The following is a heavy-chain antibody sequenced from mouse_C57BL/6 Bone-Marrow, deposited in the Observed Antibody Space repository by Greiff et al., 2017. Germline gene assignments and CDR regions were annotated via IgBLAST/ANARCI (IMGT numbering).Heavy chain of an antibody. V-gene: IGHV1-59*01. CDR3: ARTYYDDEGGAY. CDR1: GYTFTSYW. D-gene: IGHD2-4*01. Sequence: QVQLQQPGAELVRPGTSVKLSCTASGYTFTSYWMHWVKQKPGQGLEWIGVIDPSDSYTNYNHKFKGKAPLTVDTSSSTAYMQLSSLTSEDSEVYYCARTYYDDEGGAYWGQGTLVTVSA. J-gene: IGHJ3*01. CDR2: IDPSDSYT.